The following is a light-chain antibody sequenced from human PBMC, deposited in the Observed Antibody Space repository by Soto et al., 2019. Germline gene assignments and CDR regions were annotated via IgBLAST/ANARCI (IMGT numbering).Light chain of an antibody. J-gene: IGKJ2*01. CDR2: GAS. CDR1: QSVSSSY. Sequence: EIVLTQSPGTLSLSPGERATLSCRASQSVSSSYLAWYQQKPGQAPRLLIYGASSRATGIPDRFSGSGSGKDFTLTISRLEPEGFAVYFCQQYSSSPRYTFGQGTKLEIK. V-gene: IGKV3-20*01. CDR3: QQYSSSPRYT.